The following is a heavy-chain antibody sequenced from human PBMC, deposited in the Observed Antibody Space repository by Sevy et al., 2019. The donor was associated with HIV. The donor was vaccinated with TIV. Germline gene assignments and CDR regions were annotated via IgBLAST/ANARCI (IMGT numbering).Heavy chain of an antibody. D-gene: IGHD3-22*01. J-gene: IGHJ4*02. CDR1: GYTLTALS. V-gene: IGHV1-24*01. CDR2: FDPEDGER. CDR3: ATTKDYYESSGDPFDY. Sequence: ASVKVSCKVSGYTLTALSMHWVRQTPGKGLEWMGSFDPEDGERIYAQKFQVGVAMTEDTSTDTAYMELSSLRSEDTAVYYCATTKDYYESSGDPFDYWGQGTLVTVSS.